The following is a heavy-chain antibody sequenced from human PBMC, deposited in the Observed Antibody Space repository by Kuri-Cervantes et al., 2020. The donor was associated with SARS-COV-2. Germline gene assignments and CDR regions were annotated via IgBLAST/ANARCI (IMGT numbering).Heavy chain of an antibody. CDR2: ISSSSSYI. CDR1: GFTFSSYS. J-gene: IGHJ6*03. CDR3: HLEVVPAATPGYMDV. D-gene: IGHD2-2*01. V-gene: IGHV3-21*01. Sequence: GESLKISCAASGFTFSSYSMNWVRQAPGKGLEWVSSISSSSSYIYYADSVKGRFTISRDNSKNTPYLQMNSLRAEDTAVYYCHLEVVPAATPGYMDVWGKGTTVTVSS.